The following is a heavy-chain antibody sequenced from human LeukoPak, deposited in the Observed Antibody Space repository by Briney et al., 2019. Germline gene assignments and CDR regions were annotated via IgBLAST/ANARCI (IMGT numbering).Heavy chain of an antibody. Sequence: PGGSLRLSCAASGFTFSSYAMSWVRQAPGKGLEWVAVISYDGSNKHYADSVKGRFTISRDNSKNTLYLQMNSLRAEDTAVYYCARARVEWLQPDAFDIWGQGTMVTVSS. V-gene: IGHV3-30*01. CDR1: GFTFSSYA. D-gene: IGHD5-24*01. J-gene: IGHJ3*02. CDR3: ARARVEWLQPDAFDI. CDR2: ISYDGSNK.